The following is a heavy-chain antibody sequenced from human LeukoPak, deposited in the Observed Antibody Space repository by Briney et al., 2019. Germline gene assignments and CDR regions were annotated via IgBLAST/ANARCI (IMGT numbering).Heavy chain of an antibody. J-gene: IGHJ4*02. D-gene: IGHD3-16*01. Sequence: GESLKISCKGSGYSFTTYWIGWVRQMPGRGLEWMGIISPDDSDIRCSPSFRGQVTISADKSISTAYLQWSSLKASDTAMYYCARQTSTVWGSYGDYWGQGTLVTVSS. CDR2: ISPDDSDI. CDR1: GYSFTTYW. V-gene: IGHV5-51*01. CDR3: ARQTSTVWGSYGDY.